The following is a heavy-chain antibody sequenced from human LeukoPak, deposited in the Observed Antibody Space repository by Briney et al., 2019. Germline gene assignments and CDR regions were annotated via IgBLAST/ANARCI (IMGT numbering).Heavy chain of an antibody. Sequence: GGSLRLSCAASGFTFSSYGMSWVRQAPGKGLEWVSAISGSGGSTYSADSVKGRFTISRDNSKNTLYLQMNSLRAEDTAVYYCAKDVGSGSFLDCWGQGTLVTVSS. J-gene: IGHJ4*02. CDR3: AKDVGSGSFLDC. V-gene: IGHV3-23*01. D-gene: IGHD3-10*01. CDR2: ISGSGGST. CDR1: GFTFSSYG.